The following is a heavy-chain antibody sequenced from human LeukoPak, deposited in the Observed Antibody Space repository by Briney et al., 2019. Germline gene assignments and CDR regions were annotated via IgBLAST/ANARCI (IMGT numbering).Heavy chain of an antibody. Sequence: GASVKVSCKASGYTFTSYAMHWVRQAPGQRLEWMGWINAGNGNTKYSQEFQGRVTITRDTSAGTAYMELSSLRSEDTAVYYCAREKTFYNILTGYKRGGYYFDYWGQGILVTVSS. CDR3: AREKTFYNILTGYKRGGYYFDY. CDR1: GYTFTSYA. J-gene: IGHJ4*02. D-gene: IGHD3-9*01. CDR2: INAGNGNT. V-gene: IGHV1-3*03.